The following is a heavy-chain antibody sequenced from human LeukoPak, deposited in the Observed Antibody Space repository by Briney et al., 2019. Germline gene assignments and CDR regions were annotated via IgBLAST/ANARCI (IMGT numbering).Heavy chain of an antibody. V-gene: IGHV3-23*01. CDR2: ISGSGGSK. CDR1: GFTFSSYA. D-gene: IGHD2-2*01. Sequence: GGSLRLSCAASGFTFSSYAMSWVRQAPGKGLEWVSAISGSGGSKYYADSVKGRFTISRDNSKNTLYLQMNSLRAEDTAVYYCAKDIRYCSSTSYYYYYYMDVWGKGTTVTVSS. J-gene: IGHJ6*03. CDR3: AKDIRYCSSTSYYYYYYMDV.